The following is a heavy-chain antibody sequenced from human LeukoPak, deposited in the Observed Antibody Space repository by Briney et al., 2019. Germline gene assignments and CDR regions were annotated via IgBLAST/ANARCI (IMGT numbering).Heavy chain of an antibody. CDR2: IWYDGSNK. V-gene: IGHV3-33*01. CDR3: ARDTAVAGLDAFDI. Sequence: GGSLRLSCAASGFTFSSYVMHWVRQAPGKGLQWVALIWYDGSNKYYGDSVKGRFTISRDNSKNTLYLEMNSLRAEDMAMYYCARDTAVAGLDAFDIWAKGTMVIVSS. D-gene: IGHD6-19*01. CDR1: GFTFSSYV. J-gene: IGHJ3*02.